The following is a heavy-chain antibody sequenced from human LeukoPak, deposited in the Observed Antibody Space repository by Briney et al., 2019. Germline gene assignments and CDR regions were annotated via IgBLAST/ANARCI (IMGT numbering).Heavy chain of an antibody. D-gene: IGHD6-19*01. Sequence: GGSLRLSCAASGFTFSSYAMSWVRQAPGKGLEWVSAISGSGGSTYYADSVKGRFTISRDNSKNTLYLQMNSLRAEDTAVYYCASLPRRGIAVAGMDLDYWGQGTLVTVSS. CDR1: GFTFSSYA. CDR3: ASLPRRGIAVAGMDLDY. J-gene: IGHJ4*02. CDR2: ISGSGGST. V-gene: IGHV3-23*01.